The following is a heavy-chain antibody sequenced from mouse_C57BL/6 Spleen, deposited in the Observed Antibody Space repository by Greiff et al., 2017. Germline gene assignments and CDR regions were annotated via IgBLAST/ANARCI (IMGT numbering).Heavy chain of an antibody. CDR2: INPGSGGT. CDR3: ARGIYYDYDDYAMDY. J-gene: IGHJ4*01. CDR1: GYAFTNYL. Sequence: QVQLQQSGAELVRPGTSVKVSCKASGYAFTNYLIEWVKQRPGQGLAWIGVINPGSGGTNYNEKFKGKATLTADKSSSTAYMQLSSLTSEDSAVYFCARGIYYDYDDYAMDYWGQGTSVTVSS. D-gene: IGHD2-4*01. V-gene: IGHV1-54*01.